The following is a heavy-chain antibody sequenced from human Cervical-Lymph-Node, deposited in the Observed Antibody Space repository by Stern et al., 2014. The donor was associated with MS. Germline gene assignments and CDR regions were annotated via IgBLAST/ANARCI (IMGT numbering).Heavy chain of an antibody. CDR1: GITLSDSA. J-gene: IGHJ4*02. V-gene: IGHV3-73*01. Sequence: EVQLVQSGGGVVQPGGSLKLSCAASGITLSDSAVHWVRQASGKGLEWAGRIRTKPHSYATAYAASVKDRFTISRDDSKNMAYLQMNSLKTEDTAVYYCTSEPLDWTYYFDHWGQGTLVTVSS. D-gene: IGHD3-9*01. CDR2: IRTKPHSYAT. CDR3: TSEPLDWTYYFDH.